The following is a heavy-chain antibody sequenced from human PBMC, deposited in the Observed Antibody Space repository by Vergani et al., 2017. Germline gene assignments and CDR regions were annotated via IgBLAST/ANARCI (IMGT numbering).Heavy chain of an antibody. CDR2: IYYSGST. D-gene: IGHD5-18*01. CDR3: ARGYSYGYYWSPNWFDP. Sequence: QVQLQESGPGLVKPSQTLSLTCTVSGGSISSGGYYWSWIRQHPGKGLEWIGSIYYSGSTYYNPSLKSRVTISVDTSKNQFSLKLSSVTAADTAVYYCARGYSYGYYWSPNWFDPWGQGTLVTVSS. V-gene: IGHV4-31*03. CDR1: GGSISSGGYY. J-gene: IGHJ5*02.